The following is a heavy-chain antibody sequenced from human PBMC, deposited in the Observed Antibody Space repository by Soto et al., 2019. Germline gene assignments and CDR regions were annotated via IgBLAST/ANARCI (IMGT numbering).Heavy chain of an antibody. J-gene: IGHJ4*02. CDR2: ISAHNGNT. CDR3: ARGRYGDY. V-gene: IGHV1-18*01. Sequence: QVHLVQSGAEVKKPGASVKVSCKASGYTFTSYGITWVRQAPGQGLEWRGWISAHNGNTDYAQKLQVRVIVTRDTSTSTAYMALRSLRSDDTAVYSCARGRYGDYWGQGALVTVSS. D-gene: IGHD1-1*01. CDR1: GYTFTSYG.